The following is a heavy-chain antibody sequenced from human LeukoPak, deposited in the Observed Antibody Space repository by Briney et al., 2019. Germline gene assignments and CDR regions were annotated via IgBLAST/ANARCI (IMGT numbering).Heavy chain of an antibody. Sequence: GGSLRLSCAASGFTFSSYEMNWVRQAPGMGLEWVSYISSSGTPIHYADSVKGRFTISRDNAKNSLFLQMNSLRAEDTAVYYCAREKTACGGDCYDSWGQGTLVTVSS. D-gene: IGHD2-21*01. CDR1: GFTFSSYE. CDR3: AREKTACGGDCYDS. V-gene: IGHV3-48*03. J-gene: IGHJ4*02. CDR2: ISSSGTPI.